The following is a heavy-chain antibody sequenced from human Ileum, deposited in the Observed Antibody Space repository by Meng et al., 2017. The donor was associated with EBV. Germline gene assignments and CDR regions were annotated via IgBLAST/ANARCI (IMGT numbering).Heavy chain of an antibody. CDR3: ARGRGYGDYGSLY. J-gene: IGHJ4*02. D-gene: IGHD4-17*01. CDR2: INHSGST. CDR1: GGLFSGYY. Sequence: HLQQGGEVLFRPSETLSLYGAVYGGLFSGYYWSWIRHPPGKGLEWIGEINHSGSTNYNPSLKSRVTISVDTSKNQFSLKLSSVTAADTAVYYCARGRGYGDYGSLYWGQGTLVTVSS. V-gene: IGHV4-34*01.